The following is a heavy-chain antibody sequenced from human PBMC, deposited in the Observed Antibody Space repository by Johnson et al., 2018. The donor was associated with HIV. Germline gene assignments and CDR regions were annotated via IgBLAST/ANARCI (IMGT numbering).Heavy chain of an antibody. D-gene: IGHD2-15*01. V-gene: IGHV3-30-3*01. CDR2: ISYDGRNQ. CDR3: ARDLAPRPPARLDVFDV. Sequence: QVQLVESRGVLVQPGRSLRLSCAASGFSFSDYYMSWIRQAPGKGLDWMAVISYDGRNQQYAESVKGRFTISRDNYKNTLYLQMSSVRPEDTAVYYCARDLAPRPPARLDVFDVWGQGTMVTVS. CDR1: GFSFSDYY. J-gene: IGHJ3*01.